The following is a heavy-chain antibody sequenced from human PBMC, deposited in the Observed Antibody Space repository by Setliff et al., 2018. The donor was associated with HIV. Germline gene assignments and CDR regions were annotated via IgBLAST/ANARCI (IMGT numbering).Heavy chain of an antibody. V-gene: IGHV1-2*04. CDR2: INSATGGT. J-gene: IGHJ3*02. Sequence: ASVMVSCKASGYTFTDNYIHWVRQAPGQGLEWMAWINSATGGTNYAQNFQGWVTVTRDTSINTVYMVLSSLKSDDTAVYYCARDYLHVFDIWGQGTMVTVSS. CDR1: GYTFTDNY. CDR3: ARDYLHVFDI.